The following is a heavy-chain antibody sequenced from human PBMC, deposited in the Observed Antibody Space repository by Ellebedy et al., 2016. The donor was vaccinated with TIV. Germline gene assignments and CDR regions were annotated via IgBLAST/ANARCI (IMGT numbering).Heavy chain of an antibody. D-gene: IGHD5-24*01. CDR1: GFTFNTYD. J-gene: IGHJ4*02. CDR3: ARGERWLQFHYFGY. CDR2: IWFDGNSR. Sequence: PGGSLRLSCAASGFTFNTYDMHWVRQAPGKGLEWVAVIWFDGNSRYYADSVKGRFTISRDNSENTLYLEMNSLRAEDTAVYYCARGERWLQFHYFGYWGRGNLVTVSS. V-gene: IGHV3-33*01.